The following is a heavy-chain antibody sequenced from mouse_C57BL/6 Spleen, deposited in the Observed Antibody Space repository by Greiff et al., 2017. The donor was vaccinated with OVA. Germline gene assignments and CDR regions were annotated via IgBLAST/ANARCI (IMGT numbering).Heavy chain of an antibody. J-gene: IGHJ2*01. Sequence: QVQLKQSGPELVKPGASVKISCKASGYAFSSSWMNWVKQRPGKGLEWIGRIYPGDGDTNYNGKFKGKATLTADKSSSTAYMQLSSLTSEDSAVYFCARPIYDGYFSFDYWGQGTTLTVSS. D-gene: IGHD2-3*01. V-gene: IGHV1-82*01. CDR2: IYPGDGDT. CDR3: ARPIYDGYFSFDY. CDR1: GYAFSSSW.